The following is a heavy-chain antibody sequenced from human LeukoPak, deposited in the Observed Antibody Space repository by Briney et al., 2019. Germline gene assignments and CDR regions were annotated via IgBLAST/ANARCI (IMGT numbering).Heavy chain of an antibody. CDR3: ARGPTLKYFHH. V-gene: IGHV4-39*01. CDR2: IYYSGST. J-gene: IGHJ1*01. Sequence: PSETLSLTCTVSGGSISSSSYYWGWIRQPPGKGLEWIGTIYYSGSTYYNPSLTSRVTISVDTSKNQFSLKLSSVTAADTAVYYCARGPTLKYFHHWGQGTLVTVSS. CDR1: GGSISSSSYY.